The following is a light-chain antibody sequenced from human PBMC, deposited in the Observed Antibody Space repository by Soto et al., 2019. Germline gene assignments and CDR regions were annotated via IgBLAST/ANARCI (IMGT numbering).Light chain of an antibody. CDR2: AAS. V-gene: IGKV1-39*01. J-gene: IGKJ2*01. CDR1: QSVNRY. Sequence: DIQMTQSPSSLSASLGHRVTIICRASQSVNRYLNWYQQQPGRAPKVLIYAASSLQSGVPSRFSGNGSGTDFTLTISSLQPEDFATYFCRQTYRPSYTFGQGTRLEIK. CDR3: RQTYRPSYT.